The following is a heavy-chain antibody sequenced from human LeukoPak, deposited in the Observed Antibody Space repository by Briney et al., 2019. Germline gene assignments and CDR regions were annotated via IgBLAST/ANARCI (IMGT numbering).Heavy chain of an antibody. J-gene: IGHJ4*02. CDR1: GFTFSSYS. Sequence: SGGSLRLSCAASGFTFSSYSMNWVRQAPGKGLEWVSYISSSGSTIYYADSVKGRFTISRDNAKNSLYLQMNSLRAEDTAVYYCARSIRYDSSGYYLDYWGQGTLVTVSS. CDR3: ARSIRYDSSGYYLDY. V-gene: IGHV3-48*04. CDR2: ISSSGSTI. D-gene: IGHD3-22*01.